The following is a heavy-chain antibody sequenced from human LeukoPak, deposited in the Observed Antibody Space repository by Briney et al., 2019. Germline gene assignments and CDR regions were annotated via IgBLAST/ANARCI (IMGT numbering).Heavy chain of an antibody. D-gene: IGHD3-10*01. CDR3: ARVSGPLWFGELLSPSFDY. CDR2: INTSTGNP. Sequence: GASVKVSCKTSGYSFTSFAMNWVRQDPGQGLEWMGWINTSTGNPTYAQGFTGRFVFSLDTSVSTAYLQISSLKAEDTAVYYCARVSGPLWFGELLSPSFDYWGQGTLVTVSS. CDR1: GYSFTSFA. V-gene: IGHV7-4-1*02. J-gene: IGHJ4*02.